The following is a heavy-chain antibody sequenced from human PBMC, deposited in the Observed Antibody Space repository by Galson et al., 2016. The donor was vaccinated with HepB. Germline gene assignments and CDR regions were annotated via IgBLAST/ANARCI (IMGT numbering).Heavy chain of an antibody. CDR2: ISDSGDRT. D-gene: IGHD6-19*01. J-gene: IGHJ4*02. CDR1: GFAFSTYA. CDR3: AKDFGSGWEYFFDY. V-gene: IGHV3-23*01. Sequence: SLRLSCAASGFAFSTYAMNWVRQAPGKGLEWVSGISDSGDRTYYADSVKGRFTISRVNSKNTLYLQMNSLRAEDTAVYYCAKDFGSGWEYFFDYWGQGSLVTVSS.